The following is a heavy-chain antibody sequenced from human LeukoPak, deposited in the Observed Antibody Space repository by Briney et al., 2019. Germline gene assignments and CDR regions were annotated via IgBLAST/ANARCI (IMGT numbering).Heavy chain of an antibody. V-gene: IGHV3-30*02. CDR3: AKEGSSWNYYYYYYMDV. CDR1: GFTFSSYG. J-gene: IGHJ6*03. CDR2: IRSDGSNR. D-gene: IGHD6-13*01. Sequence: KAGGSLRLSCAASGFTFSSYGMHWVRQAPGKGLEWVAFIRSDGSNRYYADSVKGRFTISRDNSKNTLYLQMNSLRAEDTAVYYCAKEGSSWNYYYYYYMDVWGKGTTVTISS.